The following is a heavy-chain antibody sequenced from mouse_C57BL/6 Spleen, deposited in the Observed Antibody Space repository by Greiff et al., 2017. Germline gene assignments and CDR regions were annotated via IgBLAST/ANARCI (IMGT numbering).Heavy chain of an antibody. CDR1: GYSITSGYD. V-gene: IGHV3-1*01. CDR3: ARALGYYGSPYDFDY. D-gene: IGHD1-1*01. Sequence: EVQLQQSGPGMVKPSQSLSLTCTVTGYSITSGYDWHWIRHFPGNQLEWMGYINYSGSTNYNPSLKSRISITHDTSKNHFFLKLNSVTTEDTATYYCARALGYYGSPYDFDYWGQGTTLTVSS. CDR2: INYSGST. J-gene: IGHJ2*01.